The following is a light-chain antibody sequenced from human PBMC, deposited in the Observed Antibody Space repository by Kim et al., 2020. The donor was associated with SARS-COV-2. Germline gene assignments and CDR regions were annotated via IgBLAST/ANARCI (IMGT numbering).Light chain of an antibody. V-gene: IGKV3-11*01. CDR3: QQRYNWPIT. CDR2: DAS. J-gene: IGKJ5*01. CDR1: QSVSSS. Sequence: PGERATLSCRASQSVSSSLAWYQLKPGQSPRLLIYDASNRATGIPARFSGGGSGTDFTLSITSLEPEDSAVYYCQQRYNWPITFGLGTRLEI.